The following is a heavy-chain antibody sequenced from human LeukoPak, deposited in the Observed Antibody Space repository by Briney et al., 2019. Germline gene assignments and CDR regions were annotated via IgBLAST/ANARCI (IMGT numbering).Heavy chain of an antibody. CDR3: ARCDGTYQTYYYYGMDV. V-gene: IGHV3-33*01. D-gene: IGHD1-1*01. Sequence: TGGSLRLSCAASGFTFSSYGMHWVRQAPGKGLEWVAVIWYDGGNKYYADSVKGRFTISRDNSKNTLYLQMNSLRAEDTAVYYCARCDGTYQTYYYYGMDVWGQGTTVTVSS. CDR1: GFTFSSYG. J-gene: IGHJ6*02. CDR2: IWYDGGNK.